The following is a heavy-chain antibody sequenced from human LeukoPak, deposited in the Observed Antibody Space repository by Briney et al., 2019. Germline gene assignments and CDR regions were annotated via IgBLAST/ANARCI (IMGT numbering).Heavy chain of an antibody. CDR1: GLSISSYY. CDR2: ISYSGTT. CDR3: GGTPYYYDSSGPIDY. D-gene: IGHD3-22*01. Sequence: PSETLSLTCTVSGLSISSYYWSWIRQSPGKGLEWIGYISYSGTTNYNPSLNSRVTISLDTSKNQFSLKLISMTAADTAVYYCGGTPYYYDSSGPIDYWGQGTLVTVSS. V-gene: IGHV4-59*01. J-gene: IGHJ4*02.